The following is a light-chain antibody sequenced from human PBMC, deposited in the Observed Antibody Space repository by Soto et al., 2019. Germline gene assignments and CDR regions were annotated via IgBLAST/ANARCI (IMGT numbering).Light chain of an antibody. CDR1: QSVGNN. J-gene: IGKJ4*01. V-gene: IGKV3-15*01. CDR2: GAS. CDR3: QQYRNWPLT. Sequence: EIVLTQSPGTLSLSPGERATLSCRASQSVGNNLAWYRQKSGQAPRLLIYGASTRATGIPARFSGSGSGTEFTLTIDSLQSDDFAVYLCQQYRNWPLTFGGGTKVDIK.